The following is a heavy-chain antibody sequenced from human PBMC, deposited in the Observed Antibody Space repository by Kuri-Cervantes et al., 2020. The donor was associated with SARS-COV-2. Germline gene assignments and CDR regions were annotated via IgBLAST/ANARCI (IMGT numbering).Heavy chain of an antibody. D-gene: IGHD6-19*01. J-gene: IGHJ4*02. CDR1: GFTFSSYS. CDR3: ASLSEYTSDGELFDF. V-gene: IGHV3-30*03. Sequence: GGSLRLSCAASGFTFSSYSMNWVRQAPGKGLEWVAVVSYNGTTKHYADSVKGQFTTSRDNSKNTLYLQMNSLRTEDTAFYHCASLSEYTSDGELFDFWGQGTLVTVSS. CDR2: VSYNGTTK.